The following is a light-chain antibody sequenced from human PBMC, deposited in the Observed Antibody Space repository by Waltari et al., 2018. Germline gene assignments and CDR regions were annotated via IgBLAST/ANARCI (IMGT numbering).Light chain of an antibody. CDR1: QSISRY. CDR2: GAS. CDR3: QHHFRLPAT. J-gene: IGKJ1*01. Sequence: ILLTQSPVTLSLSPGESATLSCRASQSISRYLAWYQQKPGQAPRLLIYGASTRATGIPDRFSGSGSGTDFSLTISGLVPEDSAVYYCQHHFRLPATFGQGTKVEIK. V-gene: IGKV3-20*01.